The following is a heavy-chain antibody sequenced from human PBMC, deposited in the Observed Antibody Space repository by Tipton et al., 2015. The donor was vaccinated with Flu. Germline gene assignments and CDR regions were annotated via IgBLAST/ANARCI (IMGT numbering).Heavy chain of an antibody. CDR2: IYRSGST. CDR3: ARDSLWFGELSSGYYYYYGMDV. Sequence: TLSLTCAVSGDSISNSNWWSWVRQPPGTGLEWIAEIYRSGSTNYNPSLRSRVTISIDQSKEQVSLRVNSVTTADTAVYYCARDSLWFGELSSGYYYYYGMDVWGQGTTVTVSS. D-gene: IGHD3-10*01. J-gene: IGHJ6*02. CDR1: GDSISNSNW. V-gene: IGHV4-4*02.